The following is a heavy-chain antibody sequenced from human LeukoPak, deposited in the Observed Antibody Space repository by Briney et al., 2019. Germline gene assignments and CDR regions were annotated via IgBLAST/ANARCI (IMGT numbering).Heavy chain of an antibody. J-gene: IGHJ4*02. CDR2: ISGSGGST. CDR1: GFTFSSYA. D-gene: IGHD3-10*01. Sequence: GRSLRLSRAASGFTFSSYAMSWVRQAPGKGLEWVSAISGSGGSTYYADSVKGRFTISRDNSKNTLYLQMNSLRAEDTAVYYCAKHRLGYYGSGSYYDYWGQGALVTVSS. V-gene: IGHV3-23*01. CDR3: AKHRLGYYGSGSYYDY.